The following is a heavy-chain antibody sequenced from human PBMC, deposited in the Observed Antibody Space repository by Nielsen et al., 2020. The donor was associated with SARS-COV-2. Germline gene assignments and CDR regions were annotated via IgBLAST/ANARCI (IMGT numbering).Heavy chain of an antibody. CDR3: AKLGSGSYPFDY. CDR1: GFTFDDYA. CDR2: ISWNSGST. D-gene: IGHD3-10*01. Sequence: GGSLRLSCAASGFTFDDYAMHWVRQAPGKGLEWVSGISWNSGSTGYADSVKGRFTISRDNAKNSLYLQMNSLRAEDTALYYCAKLGSGSYPFDYWGQGTLVTVSS. J-gene: IGHJ4*02. V-gene: IGHV3-9*01.